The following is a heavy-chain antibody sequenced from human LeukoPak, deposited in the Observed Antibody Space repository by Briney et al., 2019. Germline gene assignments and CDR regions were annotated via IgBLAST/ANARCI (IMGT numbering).Heavy chain of an antibody. Sequence: SSETLSLTCTVSGGSISSGGYYWSWIRQHPGKGLEWIGYIYYSGSTYYDPSLKSRVTISVDTSKNQFSLKLSSVTAADTAVYYCARATYYDILTGLGGFDPWGQGTLVTVSS. D-gene: IGHD3-9*01. CDR1: GGSISSGGYY. J-gene: IGHJ5*02. CDR2: IYYSGST. CDR3: ARATYYDILTGLGGFDP. V-gene: IGHV4-31*03.